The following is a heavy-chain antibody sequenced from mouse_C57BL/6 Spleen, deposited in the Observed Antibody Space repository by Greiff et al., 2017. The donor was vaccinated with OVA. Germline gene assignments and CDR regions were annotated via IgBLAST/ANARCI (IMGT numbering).Heavy chain of an antibody. Sequence: QVQLQQSGAELAKPGASVKLSCKASGYTFTSYWMHWVKQRPGQGLEWIGYINPSSGYTKYNQKFKGKATLTADKSSSTAYMQLSSLTYEDSAFYYWAGWGDEGYFDYWGQGTTLTVSS. V-gene: IGHV1-7*01. D-gene: IGHD3-3*01. J-gene: IGHJ2*01. CDR3: AGWGDEGYFDY. CDR1: GYTFTSYW. CDR2: INPSSGYT.